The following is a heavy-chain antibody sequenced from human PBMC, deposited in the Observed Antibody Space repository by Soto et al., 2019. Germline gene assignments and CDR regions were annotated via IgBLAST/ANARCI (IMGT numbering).Heavy chain of an antibody. CDR2: IYPGDSDT. V-gene: IGHV5-51*01. D-gene: IGHD1-1*01. CDR1: GYSFTSYW. Sequence: PGESLKISCKGFGYSFTSYWIAWVRQMPGKGLEWMGMIYPGDSDTTYSPSFQGQVIISVDKSIRTAYLQWNILKASDTAMYYCARQGKPGARYTNNWSNNGMDVWGQGTTVTVSS. CDR3: ARQGKPGARYTNNWSNNGMDV. J-gene: IGHJ6*02.